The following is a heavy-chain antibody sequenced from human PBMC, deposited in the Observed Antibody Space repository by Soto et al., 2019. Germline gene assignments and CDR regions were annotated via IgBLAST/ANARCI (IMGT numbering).Heavy chain of an antibody. J-gene: IGHJ6*02. CDR3: AILYYYDSGDYYSNYQYYGMDV. CDR2: MHPYGGST. CDR1: GFTFTSFY. D-gene: IGHD3-22*01. Sequence: ASVKVSCKASGFTFTSFYMHWVRQAPGQGPEWMGIMHPYGGSTGYAQKFQGRVTLTRDTSTRTDYMELSSLRSDDTAVYYCAILYYYDSGDYYSNYQYYGMDVWGQGATVTVSS. V-gene: IGHV1-46*01.